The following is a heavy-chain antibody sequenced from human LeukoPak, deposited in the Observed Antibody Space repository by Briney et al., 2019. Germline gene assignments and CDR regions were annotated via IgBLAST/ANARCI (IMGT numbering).Heavy chain of an antibody. CDR2: INPNSGGT. V-gene: IGHV1-2*06. CDR3: ASSSPFNMVRGVMEDY. CDR1: GYTLTGYY. Sequence: VASVKVSCKASGYTLTGYYMHWVRQAPGQGLEWMGRINPNSGGTNYAQKFQGRVTMTRDTSISTAYMELSRLRSDDTAVYYCASSSPFNMVRGVMEDYWGQGTLVTVSS. J-gene: IGHJ4*02. D-gene: IGHD3-10*01.